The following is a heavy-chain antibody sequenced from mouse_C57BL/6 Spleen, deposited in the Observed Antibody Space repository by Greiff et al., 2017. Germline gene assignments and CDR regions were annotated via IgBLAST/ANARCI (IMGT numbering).Heavy chain of an antibody. CDR3: ARTQTGRGYYFDY. D-gene: IGHD4-1*01. Sequence: EVQLQQSGPVLVKPGASVKMSCKASGYTFTDYYMNWVKQSHGKSLEWIGVINPYNGGTSYNQKFKGKATLTVDKSSSTAYMELNSLTSEDSAVYYCARTQTGRGYYFDYWGQGTTLTVSS. J-gene: IGHJ2*01. CDR1: GYTFTDYY. V-gene: IGHV1-19*01. CDR2: INPYNGGT.